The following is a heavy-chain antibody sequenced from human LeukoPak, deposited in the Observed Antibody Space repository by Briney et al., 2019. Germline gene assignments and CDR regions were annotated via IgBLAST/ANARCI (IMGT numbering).Heavy chain of an antibody. Sequence: GASVKVSCKASGYTFTGYYMHWVRQAPGEGLEWVGWVNPNSGGTNYAQKFQGRVTMTRDTSISTAYMELSSLKSDDTAVYYCAVPRDYTYGYGYWGQGTLVTVSS. CDR1: GYTFTGYY. J-gene: IGHJ4*02. D-gene: IGHD5-18*01. CDR3: AVPRDYTYGYGY. CDR2: VNPNSGGT. V-gene: IGHV1-2*02.